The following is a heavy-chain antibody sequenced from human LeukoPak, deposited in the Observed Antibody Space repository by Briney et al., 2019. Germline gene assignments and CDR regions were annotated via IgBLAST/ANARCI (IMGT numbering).Heavy chain of an antibody. CDR3: ARSEYGDYGDFDY. V-gene: IGHV4-38-2*02. D-gene: IGHD4-17*01. J-gene: IGHJ4*02. CDR2: FFLKGST. CDR1: GYSITSAYY. Sequence: SETLSLTCTVSGYSITSAYYWGWIRQPPGKGLEWIGSFFLKGSTYYNPSLKSRVTISIDTSKNQFSLKLSSVTAADTAVYYCARSEYGDYGDFDYWGQGTLVTVSS.